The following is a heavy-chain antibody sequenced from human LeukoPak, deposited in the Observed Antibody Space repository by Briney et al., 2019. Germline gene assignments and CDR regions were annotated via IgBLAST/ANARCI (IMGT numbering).Heavy chain of an antibody. J-gene: IGHJ6*03. CDR2: ISSSSSYI. CDR3: ARAEGVPAAIYCYIDV. D-gene: IGHD2-2*02. V-gene: IGHV3-21*01. Sequence: GGSLRLSCAASGFIFSSYSMNWVRQAPGKGLEWVSSISSSSSYIYYADSVKGRFTISRDNAKNSLFLQMNSLRAEDTAVYYCARAEGVPAAIYCYIDVWGKGTTVTVSS. CDR1: GFIFSSYS.